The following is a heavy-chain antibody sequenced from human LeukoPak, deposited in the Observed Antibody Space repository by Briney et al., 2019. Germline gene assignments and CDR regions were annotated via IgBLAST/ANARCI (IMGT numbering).Heavy chain of an antibody. V-gene: IGHV1-46*01. Sequence: ASVKVSCKASGYTFTSYYMHWVRQAPGQGLEWMGIINPSGGSTSYAQKFQGRVTMTRDTSTSAVYMELSSLRSEDTAVYYCARASTMIVVVDDAFDIRGQGTMVTVSS. D-gene: IGHD3-22*01. CDR1: GYTFTSYY. CDR3: ARASTMIVVVDDAFDI. CDR2: INPSGGST. J-gene: IGHJ3*02.